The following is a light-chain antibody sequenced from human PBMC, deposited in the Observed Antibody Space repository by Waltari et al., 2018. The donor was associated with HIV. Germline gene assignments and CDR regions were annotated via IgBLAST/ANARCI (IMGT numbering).Light chain of an antibody. V-gene: IGKV1-27*01. Sequence: DIQMTQSPSSLSASVGDRVTMTWRANEDIRTYLAWFQHKPGKVPQLLIYEASTLHSGVPFRFSGSGYGTEFNLTIDSLQPEDVATYYCQRYNNAPRTFGPGTKLEIK. CDR3: QRYNNAPRT. CDR1: EDIRTY. CDR2: EAS. J-gene: IGKJ2*01.